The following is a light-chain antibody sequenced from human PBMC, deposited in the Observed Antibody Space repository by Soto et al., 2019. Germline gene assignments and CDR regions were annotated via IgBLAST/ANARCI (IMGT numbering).Light chain of an antibody. V-gene: IGLV2-23*03. Sequence: QSALTQPASVSGSPGQSITISCTGTSSDVGSYNLVSWYQQHPGKAPKLMIYEGSKRPSGVSNRFSGSKSGNTASLTISGLQAEDEAEYYCCSYAGGIGFVVFGGGTKLTVL. CDR2: EGS. J-gene: IGLJ2*01. CDR3: CSYAGGIGFVV. CDR1: SSDVGSYNL.